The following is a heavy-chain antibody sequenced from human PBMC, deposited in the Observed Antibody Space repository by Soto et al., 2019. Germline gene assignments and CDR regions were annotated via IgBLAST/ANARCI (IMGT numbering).Heavy chain of an antibody. CDR3: ARDYPDIVLVPAAITHWFDP. CDR2: IIPIFGTA. CDR1: GGTFSSYA. Sequence: SVKVSCKASGGTFSSYAISWVRQAPGQGLEWMGGIIPIFGTANYAQKFQGRVTITADESTSTAYMELSSLRSEDTAVYYCARDYPDIVLVPAAITHWFDPWGQGTLVTVSS. J-gene: IGHJ5*02. V-gene: IGHV1-69*13. D-gene: IGHD2-2*02.